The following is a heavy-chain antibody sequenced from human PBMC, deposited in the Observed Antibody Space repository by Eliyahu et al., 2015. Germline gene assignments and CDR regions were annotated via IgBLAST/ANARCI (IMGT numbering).Heavy chain of an antibody. D-gene: IGHD4-11*01. CDR1: GGSISSSSYY. V-gene: IGHV4-39*01. CDR3: ARHPTVTTSGYFDY. CDR2: IYYSGST. J-gene: IGHJ4*02. Sequence: QLQLQESGPGLVKPSETLSLTCTVSGGSISSSSYYWGWIRQPPGKGLEWIGSIYYSGSTYYNPSLKSRVTISVDTSKNQFSLKLSSVTAADTAVYYCARHPTVTTSGYFDYWGQGTLVTVSS.